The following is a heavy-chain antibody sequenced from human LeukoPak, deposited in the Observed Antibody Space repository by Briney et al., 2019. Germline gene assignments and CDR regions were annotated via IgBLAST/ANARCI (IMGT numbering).Heavy chain of an antibody. CDR2: LDPEDGET. CDR3: ATDSGTYFLF. CDR1: GYTLTQLS. J-gene: IGHJ4*02. V-gene: IGHV1-24*01. D-gene: IGHD1-26*01. Sequence: APVKVSCKVSGYTLTQLSMHWVRQAPGKGLEWMGGLDPEDGETIYAQKFQGRVTMTEDTSTDTAYMELSSLRSDDTAVYYCATDSGTYFLFWGQGTLVTVSS.